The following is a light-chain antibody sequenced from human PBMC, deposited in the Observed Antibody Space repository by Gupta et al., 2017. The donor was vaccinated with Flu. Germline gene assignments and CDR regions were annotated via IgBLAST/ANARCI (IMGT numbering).Light chain of an antibody. CDR3: MQGTQFPYT. V-gene: IGKV2-24*01. CDR1: QSLVHSDGNTY. CDR2: KLS. Sequence: DIVMTQTPLSSPVTLGQPASISCRSSQSLVHSDGNTYVSWLQQRPGQPPRVLIYKLSSRFSGVPDRFSGGGTGTDFTLKISRVEAEDVGVYYCMQGTQFPYTFGQGTKLEIK. J-gene: IGKJ2*01.